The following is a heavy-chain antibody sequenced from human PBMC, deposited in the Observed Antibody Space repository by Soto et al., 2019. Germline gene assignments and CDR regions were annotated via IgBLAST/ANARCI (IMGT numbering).Heavy chain of an antibody. J-gene: IGHJ3*02. Sequence: KQSQTLSLPCAISGDSVSSNSAAWNWIRQSPSRGLEWLGRTYYRSKWYNDYAVSVKSRITINPDTSKNQFSLQLNSVTPEDTAVYYCARAGAYGDYVYDTNAFDIWGQGTMVTVSS. V-gene: IGHV6-1*01. D-gene: IGHD4-17*01. CDR3: ARAGAYGDYVYDTNAFDI. CDR2: TYYRSKWYN. CDR1: GDSVSSNSAA.